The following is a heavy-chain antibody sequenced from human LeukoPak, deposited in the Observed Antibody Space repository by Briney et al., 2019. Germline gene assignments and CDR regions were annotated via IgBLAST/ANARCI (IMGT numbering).Heavy chain of an antibody. D-gene: IGHD6-19*01. CDR1: GFTFSSYP. V-gene: IGHV3-23*01. Sequence: GGFLRLSCAASGFTFSSYPMSWVRQAPGKGLEWVSAICGSGGDTYYADSVKGRFTISRDNSKNTLDLQMNSLRAEDTALYYCATSSGWYPKYFDYWGQGTLVTVSS. CDR2: ICGSGGDT. CDR3: ATSSGWYPKYFDY. J-gene: IGHJ4*02.